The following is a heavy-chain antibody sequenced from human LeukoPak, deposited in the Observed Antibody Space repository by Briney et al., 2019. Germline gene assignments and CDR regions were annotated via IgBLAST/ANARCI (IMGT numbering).Heavy chain of an antibody. D-gene: IGHD6-13*01. V-gene: IGHV3-7*01. Sequence: AGGSLRLSCAVSGFTFSSYWMSWVRQAPGKGLEWVANIKQDGSEKYYVESVKGRFTISRDNAKNSLYLQMNSLRAEDTAIYYCATGQQLGYWGQGTLVTVSS. J-gene: IGHJ4*02. CDR1: GFTFSSYW. CDR2: IKQDGSEK. CDR3: ATGQQLGY.